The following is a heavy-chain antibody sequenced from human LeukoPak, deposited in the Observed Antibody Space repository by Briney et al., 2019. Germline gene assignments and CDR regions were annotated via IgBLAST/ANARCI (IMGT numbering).Heavy chain of an antibody. Sequence: SETLSLTCAVYGGSFSGYYWSWIRQRPGKGLEWIGEINHSGSTNYNPSLKSRVTISVDTSKNQFSLKLSSVTAADTAVYCCARYRQLQSNNWFDPWGQGTLVTVSS. V-gene: IGHV4-34*01. CDR1: GGSFSGYY. J-gene: IGHJ5*02. CDR2: INHSGST. CDR3: ARYRQLQSNNWFDP. D-gene: IGHD4-11*01.